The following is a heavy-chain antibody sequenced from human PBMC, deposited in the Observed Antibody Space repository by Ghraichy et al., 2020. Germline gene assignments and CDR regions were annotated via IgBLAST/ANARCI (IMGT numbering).Heavy chain of an antibody. D-gene: IGHD3-10*01. V-gene: IGHV3-7*01. CDR3: ARDSGSNSYGMDV. CDR2: IKQDGSEK. Sequence: GGSLRLSCAASGFTFSSYWMSWVRQAPGKGLEWVANIKQDGSEKYYVDSVKGRFTISRDNAKNSLYLQMNSLRAEDTAVYYCARDSGSNSYGMDVWGQGTTVTVSS. J-gene: IGHJ6*02. CDR1: GFTFSSYW.